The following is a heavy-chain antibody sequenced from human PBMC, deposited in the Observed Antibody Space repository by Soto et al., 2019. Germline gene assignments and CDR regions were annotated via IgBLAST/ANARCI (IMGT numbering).Heavy chain of an antibody. J-gene: IGHJ4*02. CDR1: GYTFTSYG. Sequence: ASVKVSCKASGYTFTSYGISWVRQAPGQGLEWMGWISAYNGNTNYAQKLQGRVTMTTDTSTSTAYMELRSLRSDDTAVYYCARESRADGLYYFDYWGQGTLVTVSS. CDR3: ARESRADGLYYFDY. CDR2: ISAYNGNT. V-gene: IGHV1-18*04.